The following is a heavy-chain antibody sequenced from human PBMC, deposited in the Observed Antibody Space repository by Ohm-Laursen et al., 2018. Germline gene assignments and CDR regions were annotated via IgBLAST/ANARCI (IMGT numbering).Heavy chain of an antibody. J-gene: IGHJ4*02. D-gene: IGHD1-26*01. CDR1: GFTFSSYA. V-gene: IGHV3-23*01. CDR2: ISGSGGST. Sequence: GSLRLSCAASGFTFSSYAMSWVRQAPGKGLEWVSAISGSGGSTYYADSVKGRFTISRDNAKNSLYLEMNSLRPEDTAVYYCAGYGGTSRWGQGALVTVSS. CDR3: AGYGGTSR.